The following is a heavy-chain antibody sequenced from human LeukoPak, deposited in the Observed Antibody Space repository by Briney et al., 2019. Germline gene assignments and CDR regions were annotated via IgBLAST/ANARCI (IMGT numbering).Heavy chain of an antibody. Sequence: ASVKVSCKASGYTFTGYYMHWVRQAPGQGLEWMGWINPNSGGTNYAQKFQGRVTMTRDTSISTAYMELSRLRSDDTAVYYCAGDSIPLLAAIDYWGQGTLVTVSS. CDR2: INPNSGGT. CDR1: GYTFTGYY. J-gene: IGHJ4*02. V-gene: IGHV1-2*02. CDR3: AGDSIPLLAAIDY. D-gene: IGHD5-24*01.